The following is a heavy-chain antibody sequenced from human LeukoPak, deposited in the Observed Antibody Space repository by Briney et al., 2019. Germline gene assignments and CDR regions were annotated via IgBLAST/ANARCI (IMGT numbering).Heavy chain of an antibody. CDR3: ARAGVVVTAIFAFDI. J-gene: IGHJ3*02. V-gene: IGHV4-59*12. Sequence: PSETLSLTCTVSGGSISSYYWSWLRQPPGKGLEWIGYIYYSGSTNYNPSLKSRVTISVDTSKNQFSLKLSSVTAADTAVYYCARAGVVVTAIFAFDIWGQGTMVTVSS. CDR1: GGSISSYY. D-gene: IGHD2-21*02. CDR2: IYYSGST.